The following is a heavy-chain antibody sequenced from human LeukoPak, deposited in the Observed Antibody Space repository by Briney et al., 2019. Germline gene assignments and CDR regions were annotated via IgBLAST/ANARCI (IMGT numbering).Heavy chain of an antibody. D-gene: IGHD3-22*01. J-gene: IGHJ1*01. CDR1: GYTLTSYY. V-gene: IGHV1-46*01. Sequence: ASVKVSCKASGYTLTSYYMHWVRQAPGQGVEWMGIINPSGGSTSYAQKFQGRVTMTRDTSTSTVYMELSSLRSKDTAVYYCARDLAYYDSSGYYSGPHWGQGTLVTVSS. CDR2: INPSGGST. CDR3: ARDLAYYDSSGYYSGPH.